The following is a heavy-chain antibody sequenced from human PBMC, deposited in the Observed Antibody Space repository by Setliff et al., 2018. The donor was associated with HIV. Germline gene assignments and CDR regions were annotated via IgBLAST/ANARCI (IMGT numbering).Heavy chain of an antibody. D-gene: IGHD3-16*02. CDR2: ISGPGDII. J-gene: IGHJ4*02. V-gene: IGHV3-23*01. Sequence: PGGSLRLSCVASGFNLYTTAMTWIRQIPGKGLGWVSSISGPGDIIFFADSLKGRFTISRDNSKNTIYLQMVSLRAEDTAVYFCAKGNYRFENWGQGTLVTVSS. CDR3: AKGNYRFEN. CDR1: GFNLYTTA.